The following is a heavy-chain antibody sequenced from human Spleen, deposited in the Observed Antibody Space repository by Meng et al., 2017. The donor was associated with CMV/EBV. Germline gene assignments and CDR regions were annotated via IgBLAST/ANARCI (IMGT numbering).Heavy chain of an antibody. CDR1: GFTFSSYA. CDR2: ISGSGGST. D-gene: IGHD6-19*01. V-gene: IGHV3-23*01. Sequence: GGSLRHSCAASGFTFSSYAMSWVRQAPGKGLEWVSAISGSGGSTYYADSVKGRFTISRDNSKNTLYLQMNSLRAEDTAVYYCAKVLSDSGWPRRGYYFDYWGQGTLVTVSS. J-gene: IGHJ4*02. CDR3: AKVLSDSGWPRRGYYFDY.